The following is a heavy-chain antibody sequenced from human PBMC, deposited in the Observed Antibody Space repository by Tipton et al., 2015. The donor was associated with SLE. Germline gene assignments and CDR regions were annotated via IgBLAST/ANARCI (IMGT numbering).Heavy chain of an antibody. CDR1: GGSFSGYY. J-gene: IGHJ6*03. V-gene: IGHV4-34*01. Sequence: TLSLTCAVYGGSFSGYYWSWIRQPPGKGLEWIGEINHSGSTTYNPSLKSRVTISIDTSKNQFSQKLSSVTAADTAVYYCARGLSSLVGFYYYYYMDVWGKGTTVTVSS. CDR3: ARGLSSLVGFYYYYYMDV. CDR2: INHSGST. D-gene: IGHD2-8*02.